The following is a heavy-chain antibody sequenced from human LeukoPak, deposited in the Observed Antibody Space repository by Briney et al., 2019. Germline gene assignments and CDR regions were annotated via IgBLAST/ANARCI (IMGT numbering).Heavy chain of an antibody. Sequence: SVKVSCKASGGTFISYTISWVRQAPGQGLEWMGRIIPILGIANYAQKFQGRVTITADKSTSTAYMELSSLRSEDTAVYYCARDLGVGATYFDYWGQGTLVTVSS. V-gene: IGHV1-69*04. CDR3: ARDLGVGATYFDY. J-gene: IGHJ4*02. CDR2: IIPILGIA. D-gene: IGHD1-26*01. CDR1: GGTFISYT.